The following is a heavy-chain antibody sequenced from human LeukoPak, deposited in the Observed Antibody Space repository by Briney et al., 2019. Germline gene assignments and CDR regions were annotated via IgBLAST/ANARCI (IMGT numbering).Heavy chain of an antibody. CDR2: ISADGGGT. CDR1: GFTFSNSA. Sequence: GGSLRLSCAASGFTFSNSAMSWVRQAPGKGLEWVSVISADGGGTYYADSVKGRFTISRDNSKNTLYLQMNSLRAEDTAVYYCGRDLGGRSGYWGQGTLVTVSS. J-gene: IGHJ4*02. D-gene: IGHD1-26*01. CDR3: GRDLGGRSGY. V-gene: IGHV3-23*01.